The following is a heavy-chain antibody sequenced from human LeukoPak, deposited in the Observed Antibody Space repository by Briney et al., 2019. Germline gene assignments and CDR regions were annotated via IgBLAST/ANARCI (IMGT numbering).Heavy chain of an antibody. V-gene: IGHV5-51*03. D-gene: IGHD2-2*01. J-gene: IGHJ4*02. Sequence: KRGAPLQISCEAAGSIFTSYWIGCLRRLPGKGLEWRGIIYPGDSDTRYSPSFQGQVTISADKSMSTASLKWSTVKASDTAMYSCANQQAWHFDSWGQGPLVTVSS. CDR1: GSIFTSYW. CDR2: IYPGDSDT. CDR3: ANQQAWHFDS.